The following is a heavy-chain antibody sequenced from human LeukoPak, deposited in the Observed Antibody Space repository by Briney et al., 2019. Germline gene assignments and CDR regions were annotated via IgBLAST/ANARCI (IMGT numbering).Heavy chain of an antibody. CDR1: GGSISSYY. CDR2: IYYSGST. J-gene: IGHJ4*02. Sequence: SETLSLTCTVSGGSISSYYWSWIRQPPGKGLEWIGYIYYSGSTNYNPSLKSRVTISVDTSKNQFSLKLSSVTAADTAVYYCARVVAGTGGFDYWGQGTLVTVSS. CDR3: ARVVAGTGGFDY. D-gene: IGHD6-19*01. V-gene: IGHV4-59*01.